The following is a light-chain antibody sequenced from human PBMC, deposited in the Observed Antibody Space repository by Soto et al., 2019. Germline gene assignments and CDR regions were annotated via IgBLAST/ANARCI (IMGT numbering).Light chain of an antibody. Sequence: EIVMTQSPSILSVTPGDGATLSRRASQSVDSNLAGYQQKPGQTPRLLMYGASTRPTGIPARVSGSGSGTDFTLTISSLEPEDVALYYCQQRSNWPITFGQGTRLEIK. J-gene: IGKJ5*01. V-gene: IGKV3-11*01. CDR3: QQRSNWPIT. CDR1: QSVDSN. CDR2: GAS.